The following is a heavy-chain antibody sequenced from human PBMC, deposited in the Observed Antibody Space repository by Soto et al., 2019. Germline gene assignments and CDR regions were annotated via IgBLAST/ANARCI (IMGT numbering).Heavy chain of an antibody. J-gene: IGHJ4*02. CDR2: ISGSGGST. Sequence: GGSLRLSCAASGFTFSSYAMSWVRQAPGKGLEWVSAISGSGGSTYYADSVKGRFTISRENSKNTLYLQMNSLRAEDTAVYYCAKVPDYYYDSSGYYFDYWGQGTLVTVSS. D-gene: IGHD3-22*01. V-gene: IGHV3-23*01. CDR3: AKVPDYYYDSSGYYFDY. CDR1: GFTFSSYA.